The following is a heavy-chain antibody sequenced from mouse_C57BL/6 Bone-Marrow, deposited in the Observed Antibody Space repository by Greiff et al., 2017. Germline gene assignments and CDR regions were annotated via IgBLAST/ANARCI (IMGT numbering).Heavy chain of an antibody. Sequence: QVQLQQSGAELVKPGASVKLSCKASGYTFTSYWMQWVKQRPGQGLEWIGRIYPSDSNTNYNQKFKGKATLTVDTSSSTAYMQLSSLTSEDSAVYYCAREGCDWYFDVWGTGTTVTVSA. V-gene: IGHV1-50*01. CDR1: GYTFTSYW. D-gene: IGHD3-3*01. CDR2: IYPSDSNT. J-gene: IGHJ1*03. CDR3: AREGCDWYFDV.